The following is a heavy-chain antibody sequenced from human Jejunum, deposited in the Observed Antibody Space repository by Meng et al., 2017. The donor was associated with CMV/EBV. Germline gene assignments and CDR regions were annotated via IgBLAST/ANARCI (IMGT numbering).Heavy chain of an antibody. Sequence: EVQLLESGGGLGQPRGFLTLSCADSGFTVGSKYMNWIRTAPGKGLQWVSVINADGGTHYADSVRGRFIISRDNSKNTVHLQMNRLTDEDTAVYYCGRDRGEGGFFDYWGQGTVVTVSS. V-gene: IGHV3-66*01. J-gene: IGHJ4*01. CDR1: GFTVGSKY. CDR2: INADGGT. CDR3: GRDRGEGGFFDY. D-gene: IGHD3-16*01.